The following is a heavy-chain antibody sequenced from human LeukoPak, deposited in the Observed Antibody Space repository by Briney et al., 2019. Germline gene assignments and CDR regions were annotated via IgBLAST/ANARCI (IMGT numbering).Heavy chain of an antibody. Sequence: PSETLSLTCIVSGGSISSSSYYWGWIRQSPGKGLEWIGTIYYTGSTYYNPSLKSRVTISVDTSKNQFSLKLTSVAVADTAVYCCARLFRVGPIPEFYFDHWGQGTLVIVSS. V-gene: IGHV4-39*01. CDR2: IYYTGST. D-gene: IGHD1-26*01. CDR1: GGSISSSSYY. CDR3: ARLFRVGPIPEFYFDH. J-gene: IGHJ4*02.